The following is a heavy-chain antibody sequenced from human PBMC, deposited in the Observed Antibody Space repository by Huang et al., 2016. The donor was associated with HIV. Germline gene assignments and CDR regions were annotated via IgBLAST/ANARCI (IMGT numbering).Heavy chain of an antibody. CDR1: GCSISSSRYY. J-gene: IGHJ6*02. V-gene: IGHV4-39*01. D-gene: IGHD6-19*01. Sequence: LQLQESGPGLVKSSATLSLICTVFGCSISSSRYYCGWIRQPPGKGPEWIGSIYYSGNTYYNPPLKSRVTISVETSESRFSLKVNSVTAADTAVYYCARHGRVAGHYYNNMDVWGRGTTVTVSS. CDR2: IYYSGNT. CDR3: ARHGRVAGHYYNNMDV.